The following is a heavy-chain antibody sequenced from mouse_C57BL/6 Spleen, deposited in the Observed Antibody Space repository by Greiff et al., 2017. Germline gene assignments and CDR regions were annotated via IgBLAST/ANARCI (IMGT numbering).Heavy chain of an antibody. CDR2: IYPGDGDT. J-gene: IGHJ3*01. CDR3: ARWPGLGLAWAD. V-gene: IGHV1-82*01. Sequence: LVKPGASVKISCKAPGYAFSSSWLNWVKQRPGKGLEWIGRIYPGDGDTNYNGKFKCNATLTADKSSSTAYMQLSSLTSEDSAVYVCARWPGLGLAWADWGQGTLVTVSA. CDR1: GYAFSSSW. D-gene: IGHD4-1*01.